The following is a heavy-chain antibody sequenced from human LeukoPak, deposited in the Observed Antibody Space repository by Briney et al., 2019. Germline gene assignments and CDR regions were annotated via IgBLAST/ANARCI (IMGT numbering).Heavy chain of an antibody. Sequence: GGSLRLSCAASGFTFSSYGMHWVRQAPGKGLEWVAVISYDGSNKYYADSVKGRFTISRDNSKNTLYLQMNSLRAEDTAVYYCAKSPNLGYCSSPSCYPFDYWGQGTLVTVSS. V-gene: IGHV3-30*18. CDR2: ISYDGSNK. D-gene: IGHD2-2*01. CDR3: AKSPNLGYCSSPSCYPFDY. CDR1: GFTFSSYG. J-gene: IGHJ4*02.